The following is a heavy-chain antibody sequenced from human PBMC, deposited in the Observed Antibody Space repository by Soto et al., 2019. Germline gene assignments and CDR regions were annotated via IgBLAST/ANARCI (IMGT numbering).Heavy chain of an antibody. J-gene: IGHJ4*02. CDR1: GFTFNTYG. CDR3: AKSPNFYCSSPNCYKYYFDH. CDR2: ISYDGSEK. Sequence: GGSLRLSCAASGFTFNTYGMRWVRQAPGKGLEWVAVISYDGSEKYYVDSVKGRFTISKDNSKNTLYLQMNSLRPEDTAVYYCAKSPNFYCSSPNCYKYYFDHWGQGTRVTVSS. V-gene: IGHV3-30*18. D-gene: IGHD2-2*02.